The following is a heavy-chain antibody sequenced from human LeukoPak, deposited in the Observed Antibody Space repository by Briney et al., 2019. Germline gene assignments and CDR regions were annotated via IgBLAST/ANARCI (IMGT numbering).Heavy chain of an antibody. J-gene: IGHJ6*03. Sequence: SETLSLTCTVSGGSISGYYWSWIRQPAGKGLEWIGRIYSSGSTNYNPSLKSRATVSVDTSKNQFSLKLSSVTAADTAVYYCARVVVFGVVSSDYYYYYMDVWGKGTTVTVS. D-gene: IGHD3-3*01. V-gene: IGHV4-4*07. CDR3: ARVVVFGVVSSDYYYYYMDV. CDR2: IYSSGST. CDR1: GGSISGYY.